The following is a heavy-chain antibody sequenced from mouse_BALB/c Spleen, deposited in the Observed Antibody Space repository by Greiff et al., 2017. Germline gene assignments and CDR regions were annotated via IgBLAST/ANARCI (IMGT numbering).Heavy chain of an antibody. J-gene: IGHJ2*01. V-gene: IGHV3-1*02. CDR1: GYSFTSGYS. D-gene: IGHD2-1*01. CDR3: ASGGYVNYDYFDY. Sequence: DVKLQESGPDLVKPSQSLSLTCTVSGYSFTSGYSWHWIRQFPGNKLEWMGYIHYSGSTNYNPSLKSRISITRDTSKNQFFLQLNSVTTEDTATYYCASGGYVNYDYFDYWGQGTTLTVSS. CDR2: IHYSGST.